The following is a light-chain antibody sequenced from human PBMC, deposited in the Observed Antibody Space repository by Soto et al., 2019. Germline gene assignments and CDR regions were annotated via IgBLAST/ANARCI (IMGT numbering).Light chain of an antibody. J-gene: IGKJ4*02. CDR2: VAS. Sequence: EIVLTQSPGTLSLSPGERATLSCRASQSVSSSYLAWYQQKPGQPPRLLLYVASMRATGIPDRVSGSGSGRDFTLTITRLEPDDFAVYSCLQYRTSFGGGPKVEIK. CDR1: QSVSSSY. CDR3: LQYRTS. V-gene: IGKV3-20*01.